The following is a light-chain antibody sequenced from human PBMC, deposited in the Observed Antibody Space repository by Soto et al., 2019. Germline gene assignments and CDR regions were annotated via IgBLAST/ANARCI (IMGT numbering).Light chain of an antibody. Sequence: EIVLTQSPATLSVSPGERATLSCRASQSVRTYLAWYQVKPGQAPRLLIYDASSRASGVPARFSGSGSGTDFTLTISSLVPEDFALYYCQQRNSGPPITFGQGTRLEIK. J-gene: IGKJ5*01. CDR1: QSVRTY. CDR2: DAS. V-gene: IGKV3-11*01. CDR3: QQRNSGPPIT.